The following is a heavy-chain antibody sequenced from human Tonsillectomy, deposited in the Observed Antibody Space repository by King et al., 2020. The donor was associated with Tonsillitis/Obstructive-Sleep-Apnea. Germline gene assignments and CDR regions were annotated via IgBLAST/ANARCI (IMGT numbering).Heavy chain of an antibody. V-gene: IGHV4-59*01. CDR3: ARGIVLDY. CDR2: IYYSGST. CDR1: GGSISSYY. J-gene: IGHJ4*02. Sequence: VQLQEPGPGLVKPSETLSLTCTVSGGSISSYYWSWIRQPPGKGLEWIGYIYYSGSTNYNPSLKSRVTISVDTSKNQFSLKLSSVTAADTAVYYCARGIVLDYWGQGTLVTVSS. D-gene: IGHD2-15*01.